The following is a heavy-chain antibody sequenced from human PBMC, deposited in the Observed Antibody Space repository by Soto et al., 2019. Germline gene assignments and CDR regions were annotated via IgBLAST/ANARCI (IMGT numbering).Heavy chain of an antibody. J-gene: IGHJ6*02. V-gene: IGHV1-69*01. CDR1: GGTFSSYA. CDR3: ARLHQEVRGDQYYYGMDV. D-gene: IGHD3-10*01. Sequence: QVQLVQSGAEVKKPGSSVKVSCKASGGTFSSYAISWVRQAPGQGLEWMGGIIPIFGTANYAQKFQGRVTITADESTSTAYMELSSLRSEDTAVYYCARLHQEVRGDQYYYGMDVWGQGTTVTVSS. CDR2: IIPIFGTA.